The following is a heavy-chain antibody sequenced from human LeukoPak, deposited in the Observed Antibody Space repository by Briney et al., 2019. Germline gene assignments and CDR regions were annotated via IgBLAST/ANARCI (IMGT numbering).Heavy chain of an antibody. D-gene: IGHD3-22*01. V-gene: IGHV1-24*01. CDR1: GYTLTELS. CDR3: ATGPHYYDSSGPDH. CDR2: FDPEDGET. J-gene: IGHJ4*02. Sequence: ASVKVSCKVSGYTLTELSMHWVRQAPGKGLEWMGGFDPEDGETIYAQKFQGRVTMTEDTSTDTAYMELSSLRSEDTAVYYCATGPHYYDSSGPDHWGQGTLVTVSS.